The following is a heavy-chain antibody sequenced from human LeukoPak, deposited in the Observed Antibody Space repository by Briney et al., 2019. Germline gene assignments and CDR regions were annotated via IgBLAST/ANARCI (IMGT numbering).Heavy chain of an antibody. CDR2: TYYSGST. V-gene: IGHV4-59*01. CDR3: ARDYYGSGSQDI. J-gene: IGHJ4*02. Sequence: SETLSLTCTVSGGSISSYFWSWIRQPPGKGLEWIGYTYYSGSTKYNPSLKSRVTISVNTSKNQFSLKMSSVTAADTAIYYCARDYYGSGSQDIWGQGTLVTVSS. D-gene: IGHD3-10*01. CDR1: GGSISSYF.